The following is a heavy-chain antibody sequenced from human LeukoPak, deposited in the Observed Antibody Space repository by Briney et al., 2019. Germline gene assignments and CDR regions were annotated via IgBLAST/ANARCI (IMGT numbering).Heavy chain of an antibody. CDR3: ARVGGYTTYFFDY. CDR1: GFSFTGYY. CDR2: INPNGGVT. D-gene: IGHD6-13*01. J-gene: IGHJ4*02. V-gene: IGHV1-2*02. Sequence: ASVKVSCKASGFSFTGYYIHWVRPAPGQGLEWMGWINPNGGVTNYEQTFKGRVAMIGDTSINTAYMELTRLRSEDTAVYYCARVGGYTTYFFDYWGQGRLVTVPS.